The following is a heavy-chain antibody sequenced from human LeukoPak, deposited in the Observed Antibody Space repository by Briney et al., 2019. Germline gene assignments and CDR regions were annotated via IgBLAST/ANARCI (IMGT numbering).Heavy chain of an antibody. CDR3: ARLQLWHYYFDY. Sequence: GGSLRLSCAASGFTFSSYAMHWVRQAPGKGLEWVAVISYDGSNKYYADSVKGRFTISRDNSKNTLYLQMNSLRAEDTAVYYCARLQLWHYYFDYWGQGTLVTVSS. J-gene: IGHJ4*02. V-gene: IGHV3-30*04. CDR2: ISYDGSNK. CDR1: GFTFSSYA. D-gene: IGHD5-18*01.